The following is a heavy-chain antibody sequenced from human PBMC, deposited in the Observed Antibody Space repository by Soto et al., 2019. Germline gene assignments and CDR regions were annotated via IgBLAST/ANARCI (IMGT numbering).Heavy chain of an antibody. Sequence: GSLRLSCAASGFTFSSYGMHWVRQAPGKGLEWVAVIWYDGSNKYYADSVKGRFTISRDNSKNTLYLQMNSLRAEDTAVYYCARERSYDFWSGYYPPASMGDYGMDVWGQGTTVTVSS. J-gene: IGHJ6*02. D-gene: IGHD3-3*01. CDR2: IWYDGSNK. V-gene: IGHV3-33*01. CDR1: GFTFSSYG. CDR3: ARERSYDFWSGYYPPASMGDYGMDV.